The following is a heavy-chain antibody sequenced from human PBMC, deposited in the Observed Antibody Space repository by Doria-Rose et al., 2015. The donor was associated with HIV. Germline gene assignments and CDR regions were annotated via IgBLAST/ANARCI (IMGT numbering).Heavy chain of an antibody. D-gene: IGHD6-13*01. CDR2: INQVGSEK. J-gene: IGHJ6*02. Sequence: GKGLEWVANINQVGSEKYYEDSLKGRFTVSRENAKNTLYLQMNSLRAEDTAVYYCARGTVSSTSTTYHFYGMDVWGQGTMVTVSS. V-gene: IGHV3-7*01. CDR3: ARGTVSSTSTTYHFYGMDV.